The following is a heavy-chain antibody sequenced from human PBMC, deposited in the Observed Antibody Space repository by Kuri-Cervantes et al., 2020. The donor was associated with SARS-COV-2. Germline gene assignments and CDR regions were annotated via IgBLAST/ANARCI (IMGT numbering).Heavy chain of an antibody. D-gene: IGHD2-2*01. V-gene: IGHV3-30*02. CDR1: GFTFSNAW. Sequence: GESLKISCAASGFTFSNAWMSWVRQAPGKGLEWVAFIRYDGSNKYYADSVKGRFTISRDNSKNTLYLQMNSLRAEDTAVYYCAKDFMATLGVVPAAISGWFDPWGQGTLVTVSS. CDR3: AKDFMATLGVVPAAISGWFDP. J-gene: IGHJ5*02. CDR2: IRYDGSNK.